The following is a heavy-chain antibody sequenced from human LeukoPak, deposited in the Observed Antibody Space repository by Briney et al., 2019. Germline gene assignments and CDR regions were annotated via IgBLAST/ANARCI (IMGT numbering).Heavy chain of an antibody. CDR1: GFTFGSYG. V-gene: IGHV3-33*06. Sequence: GRSLRLSCAASGFTFGSYGMHWARQAPGKGLEWVAVIWNDGSDKYYADSVKGRFTISRDNSKNTLYLQMNSLRAEDTAVYYCAKPTRGSGSFLIDFWGQGTLVTVSS. D-gene: IGHD1-26*01. CDR3: AKPTRGSGSFLIDF. J-gene: IGHJ4*02. CDR2: IWNDGSDK.